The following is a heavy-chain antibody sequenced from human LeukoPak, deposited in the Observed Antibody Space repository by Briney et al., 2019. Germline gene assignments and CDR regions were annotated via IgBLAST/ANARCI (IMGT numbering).Heavy chain of an antibody. CDR1: GFTFSDYS. Sequence: GGSLRLSCAASGFTFSDYSMSWVRQVPGKGLEWVSYIDSSGSTTYYAGSVQGRFTISRDNAKNSLYLQMKSLRVEDTAFYYCASAHGGSGYDRPFDYWGQGTLVTVFS. D-gene: IGHD5-12*01. CDR2: IDSSGSTT. J-gene: IGHJ4*02. V-gene: IGHV3-11*04. CDR3: ASAHGGSGYDRPFDY.